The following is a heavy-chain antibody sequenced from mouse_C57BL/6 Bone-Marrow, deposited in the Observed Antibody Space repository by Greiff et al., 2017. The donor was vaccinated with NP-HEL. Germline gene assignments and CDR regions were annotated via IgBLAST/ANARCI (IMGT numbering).Heavy chain of an antibody. Sequence: VQLQQSGAELVRPGTSVKMSCKASGYTFTNYWIGWAKQRPGHGLEWIGDIYPGGGYTNYNEKFKGKATLTADKSSSTAYMQFSSLTSEDSAIYYCARIKGSSPFYFDVWGTGTTLTVSS. V-gene: IGHV1-63*01. CDR1: GYTFTNYW. D-gene: IGHD1-1*01. CDR2: IYPGGGYT. J-gene: IGHJ1*03. CDR3: ARIKGSSPFYFDV.